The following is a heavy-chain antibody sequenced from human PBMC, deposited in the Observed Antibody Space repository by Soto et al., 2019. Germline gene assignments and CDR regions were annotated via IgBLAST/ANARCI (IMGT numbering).Heavy chain of an antibody. CDR2: IIPIPGTA. V-gene: IGHV1-69*01. J-gene: IGHJ6*02. Sequence: QVQLVQSGAEVKKPGSSVTVSCKASGGTFGSYAISWVRQAPGQGLEWMGGIIPIPGTANYAQKFQGRVTIAADASKSTAYMELSSLRSEDTAVYYCARSQGSSTSLEIYYCYYYGMDVWGQGTTVTVSS. CDR3: ARSQGSSTSLEIYYCYYYGMDV. D-gene: IGHD2-2*01. CDR1: GGTFGSYA.